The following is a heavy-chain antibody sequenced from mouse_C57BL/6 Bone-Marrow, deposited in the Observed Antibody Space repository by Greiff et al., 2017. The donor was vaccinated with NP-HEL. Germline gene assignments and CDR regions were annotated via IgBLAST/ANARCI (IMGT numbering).Heavy chain of an antibody. CDR3: ARPLYYSNYDD. V-gene: IGHV1-64*01. Sequence: QVQLQQPGAELVKPGASVKLSCKASGYTFTSYWMHWVKQRPGQGLEWIGMIHPNSGSTNYNEKFKSKATLTVDKSSSTAYMQLSSLTSEDSAVYYCARPLYYSNYDDWGQGTTLTVSS. CDR2: IHPNSGST. J-gene: IGHJ2*01. D-gene: IGHD2-5*01. CDR1: GYTFTSYW.